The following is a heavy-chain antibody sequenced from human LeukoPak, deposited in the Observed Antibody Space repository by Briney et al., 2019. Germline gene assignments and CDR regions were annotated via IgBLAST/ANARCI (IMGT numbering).Heavy chain of an antibody. J-gene: IGHJ4*02. CDR1: GFGFSNYW. Sequence: GGSRRLSCLGSGFGFSNYWMTWLRQAPGEGLEWVANIKEDGSVIYYADSVKGRFTISRDNAKNSVYLQMNSLRDEDTALYYCATGRWLGEFASSAFEDWGQGTLVTVSS. CDR2: IKEDGSVI. V-gene: IGHV3-7*01. D-gene: IGHD3-10*01. CDR3: ATGRWLGEFASSAFED.